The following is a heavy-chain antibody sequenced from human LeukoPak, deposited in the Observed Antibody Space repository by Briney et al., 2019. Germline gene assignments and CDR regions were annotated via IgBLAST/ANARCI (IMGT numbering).Heavy chain of an antibody. CDR2: INPYNGNT. V-gene: IGHV1-18*01. D-gene: IGHD3-10*01. Sequence: ASVKVSCKASGYTFTSYGISWVRQAPGQGLEWMGWINPYNGNTNSAQKLQGRVTMTTDTSTSTAYMELRSLRSDDTAVYYCARSGEADGECGYWGQGTLVTVSS. CDR3: ARSGEADGECGY. J-gene: IGHJ4*02. CDR1: GYTFTSYG.